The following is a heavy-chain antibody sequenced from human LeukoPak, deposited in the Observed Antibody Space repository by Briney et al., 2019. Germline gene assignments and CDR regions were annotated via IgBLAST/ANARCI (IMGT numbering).Heavy chain of an antibody. CDR2: ISDSGGST. CDR1: GFPFSSYA. CDR3: VRGYSFGPYGMDV. Sequence: GGSLRLSCSASGFPFSSYAMHWVRQAPGKGLEYVSAISDSGGSTYYADSVKGRFTISRDNSKNSLYLQMSSLRAEDTAVYFCVRGYSFGPYGMDVWGQGTTVTVSS. D-gene: IGHD2-15*01. J-gene: IGHJ6*02. V-gene: IGHV3-64D*09.